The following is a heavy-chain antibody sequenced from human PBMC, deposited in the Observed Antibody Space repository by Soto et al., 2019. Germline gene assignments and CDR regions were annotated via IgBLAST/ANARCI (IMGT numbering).Heavy chain of an antibody. V-gene: IGHV4-4*02. Sequence: QVQLQESGPGLVKPSGTLSLTCAVSGDSISRSYWWSWVRQLPGKGLEWIGEIYHSGSTIYNPSLQSRVTRSVDKSKNEFSRKMSAVTDADTAVYYCTSKFGQLLADAFDIWGQGTMVTVSS. D-gene: IGHD3-10*01. CDR1: GDSISRSYW. CDR3: TSKFGQLLADAFDI. J-gene: IGHJ3*02. CDR2: IYHSGST.